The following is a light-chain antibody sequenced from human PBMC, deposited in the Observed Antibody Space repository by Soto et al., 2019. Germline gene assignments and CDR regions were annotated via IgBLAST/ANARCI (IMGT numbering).Light chain of an antibody. CDR3: QQRSNL. J-gene: IGKJ1*01. V-gene: IGKV3-11*01. CDR1: QSVSSY. CDR2: DAS. Sequence: EIVLTQSPATLSLSPGERATLSCRASQSVSSYLAWYQQKPGQAPRLLIYDASNRATGIPARFSGSGSGTDFTLTISSLEPEDFAVYYCQQRSNLFGQGTKVDIK.